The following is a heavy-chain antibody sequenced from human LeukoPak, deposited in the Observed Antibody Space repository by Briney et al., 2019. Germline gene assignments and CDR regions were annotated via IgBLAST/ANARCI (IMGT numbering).Heavy chain of an antibody. J-gene: IGHJ4*02. CDR3: ARVGSCSSTSCVTGNDY. V-gene: IGHV4-59*01. CDR1: GGSISSYY. CDR2: IYYSGST. Sequence: PSETLSLTCTVSGGSISSYYWSWIRQPPGKGLEWIGYIYYSGSTNYNPSLKSRVTISVDTSKNQFSLKLSSVTAADTAVYYCARVGSCSSTSCVTGNDYWGQGTLVTVSS. D-gene: IGHD2-2*01.